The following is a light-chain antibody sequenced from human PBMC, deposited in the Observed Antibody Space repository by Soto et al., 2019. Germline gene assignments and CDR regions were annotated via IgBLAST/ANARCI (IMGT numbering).Light chain of an antibody. CDR2: EVT. Sequence: QSALTQPPSASGSPGQSVTISGTGTSSDVGVYNYVSWYQQHPGKAPKLLIYEVTNRPSGVPDRFSGSKSGNTASLTVSGLQAEDEADYYCSSYAGSNNFVVFGGGTKLTVL. CDR3: SSYAGSNNFVV. CDR1: SSDVGVYNY. V-gene: IGLV2-8*01. J-gene: IGLJ2*01.